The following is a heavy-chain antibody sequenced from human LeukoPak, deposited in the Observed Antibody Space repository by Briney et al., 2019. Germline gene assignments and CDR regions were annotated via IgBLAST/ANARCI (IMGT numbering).Heavy chain of an antibody. V-gene: IGHV4-59*01. CDR2: IYDSGTT. Sequence: SETLSLTCTVSGGSLSSYSWGCIRQPPEEGLEWIGYIYDSGTTNYNPSLKSRVTISIDTSTNQCSLELSSVTAADTAMYYCARGAAFWFDPWGQGTLVTVSS. J-gene: IGHJ5*02. CDR1: GGSLSSYS. D-gene: IGHD3-16*01. CDR3: ARGAAFWFDP.